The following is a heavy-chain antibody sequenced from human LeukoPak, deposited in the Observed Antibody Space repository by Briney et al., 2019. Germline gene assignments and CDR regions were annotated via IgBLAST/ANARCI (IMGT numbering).Heavy chain of an antibody. CDR3: AKVRRVPVATYFDY. CDR2: IRYDGSNK. Sequence: GGSLRLSCAASGFTFSSYGMHWVRQAPGKGLEWVAFIRYDGSNKYYADSVKGRFTISRDNSKNTLYLQMNSLRAEDTAVYYCAKVRRVPVATYFDYWGQGTLVTVSS. V-gene: IGHV3-30*02. J-gene: IGHJ4*02. CDR1: GFTFSSYG. D-gene: IGHD2-2*01.